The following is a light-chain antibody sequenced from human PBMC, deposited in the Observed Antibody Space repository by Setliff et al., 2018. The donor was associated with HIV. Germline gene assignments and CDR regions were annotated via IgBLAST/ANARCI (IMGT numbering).Light chain of an antibody. CDR3: TSYTSSSTLVV. Sequence: QSALTQPPSVSGSPGQSITISRTGTSNDVGGHNYVSWYQQHPGKAPKLMIHEVSYRPPGVSNRFSGSKSGNTASLTISGLRAEDEANYYCTSYTSSSTLVVFGGGTKGTVL. CDR1: SNDVGGHNY. V-gene: IGLV2-14*01. CDR2: EVS. J-gene: IGLJ2*01.